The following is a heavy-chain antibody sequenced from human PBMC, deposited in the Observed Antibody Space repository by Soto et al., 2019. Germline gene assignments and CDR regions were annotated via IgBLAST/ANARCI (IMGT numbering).Heavy chain of an antibody. Sequence: QVQLQESGPGLVKPSQTLSLTCTVSGGSISSGXXYWSXIRQPPGKGLEWIGYIYYSGSTYYNPXXXXXXXXXXXXXXXXXXXXXXXXXXXXXXXXXXXXXXXXXXFYDYWGQGTLVTVSS. J-gene: IGHJ4*02. V-gene: IGHV4-30-4*01. CDR3: XXXXXXXXFYDY. CDR1: GGSISSGXXY. CDR2: IYYSGST.